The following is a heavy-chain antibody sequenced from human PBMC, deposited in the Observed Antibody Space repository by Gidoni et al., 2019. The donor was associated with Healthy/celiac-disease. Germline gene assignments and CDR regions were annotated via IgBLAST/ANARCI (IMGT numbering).Heavy chain of an antibody. CDR1: GFPFSDYY. V-gene: IGHV3-11*01. CDR2: IASSGSTI. Sequence: QVQLVESGGGLIKPGGSLRLSCAASGFPFSDYYMRWIRQAPGRGLEWVSYIASSGSTIYYADSVKGRFTISRDNAKNSLYLQMNSLRAEDTAVYYCARSIAVAGIFDFWGQGTLVTVSS. J-gene: IGHJ4*02. CDR3: ARSIAVAGIFDF. D-gene: IGHD6-19*01.